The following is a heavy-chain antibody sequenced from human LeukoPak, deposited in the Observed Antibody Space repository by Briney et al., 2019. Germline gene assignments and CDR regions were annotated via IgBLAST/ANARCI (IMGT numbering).Heavy chain of an antibody. V-gene: IGHV3-30-3*01. CDR1: GFAFSSLA. Sequence: GGSLRLSCAVSGFAFSSLAMHWVHQAPDKGLEWVAFISYDGNNQYYADSVKGRFTISRDNSKYTLYLQMNNLRAEDTAIYYCARVGSRYCSGANCYDGFWGQGTLVSVSS. J-gene: IGHJ4*02. D-gene: IGHD2-15*01. CDR3: ARVGSRYCSGANCYDGF. CDR2: ISYDGNNQ.